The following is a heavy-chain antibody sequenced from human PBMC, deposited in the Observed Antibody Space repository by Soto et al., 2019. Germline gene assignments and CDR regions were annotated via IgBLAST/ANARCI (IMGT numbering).Heavy chain of an antibody. CDR2: ISSSGSIR. CDR1: GFTYGAYE. D-gene: IGHD3-3*01. CDR3: ARDLRTLERVVTYGMDV. J-gene: IGHJ6*02. Sequence: EVQLVESGGGLVQPGGSLRLSCAVSGFTYGAYEMNWVRQAPGKGLEWVSYISSSGSIRYYADSVQGRFTISRDNANNSLYLQMNRLRAVDTAVYYCARDLRTLERVVTYGMDVWGQGTTVTVSS. V-gene: IGHV3-48*03.